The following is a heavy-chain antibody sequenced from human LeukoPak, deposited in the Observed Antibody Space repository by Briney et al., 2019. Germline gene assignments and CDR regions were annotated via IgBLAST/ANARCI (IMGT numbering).Heavy chain of an antibody. CDR1: GGSFSGYY. CDR3: ARVSGDYAVDY. J-gene: IGHJ4*02. Sequence: SETLSLTCAVYGGSFSGYYWSWIRQPPGKGLEWIGYIYYSGSTYYNPSLKSRVTISVDTSKNQFSLKLSSVTAADTAVYYCARVSGDYAVDYWGQGTLVTVSS. V-gene: IGHV4-30-4*08. D-gene: IGHD4-17*01. CDR2: IYYSGST.